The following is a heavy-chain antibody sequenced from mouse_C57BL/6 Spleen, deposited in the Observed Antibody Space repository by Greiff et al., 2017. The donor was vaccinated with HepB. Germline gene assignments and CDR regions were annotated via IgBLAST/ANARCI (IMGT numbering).Heavy chain of an antibody. D-gene: IGHD2-3*01. Sequence: VQLQESGPELVKPGASVKISCKASGYAFSSSWMNWVKQRPGKGLEWIGRIYPGDGDTNYNGKFKGKATLTADKSSSTAYMQLSSLTSEDSAVYFCAVSYDGYYYFDYWGQGTTLTVSS. J-gene: IGHJ2*01. CDR2: IYPGDGDT. CDR3: AVSYDGYYYFDY. V-gene: IGHV1-82*01. CDR1: GYAFSSSW.